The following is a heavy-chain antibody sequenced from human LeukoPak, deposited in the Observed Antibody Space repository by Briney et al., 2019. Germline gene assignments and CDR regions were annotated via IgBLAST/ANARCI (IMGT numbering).Heavy chain of an antibody. CDR2: IYYSGST. D-gene: IGHD4-11*01. Sequence: PLETLSLTCTVSGGSISSGDYYWSWIRQPPGKGLEWIGYIYYSGSTNYNPSLKSRVTISVDTSKNQFSLKLSSVTAADTAVYYCAREGLTTVTNYYYYGMDVWGQGTTVTVSS. CDR3: AREGLTTVTNYYYYGMDV. CDR1: GGSISSGDYY. J-gene: IGHJ6*02. V-gene: IGHV4-61*08.